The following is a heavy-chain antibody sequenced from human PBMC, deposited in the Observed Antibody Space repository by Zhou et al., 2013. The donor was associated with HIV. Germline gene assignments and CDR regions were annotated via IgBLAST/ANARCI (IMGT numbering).Heavy chain of an antibody. V-gene: IGHV1-69*05. CDR1: GGTFSNYA. CDR3: AREDWGFRDCSGGSCHSPPNWFDP. Sequence: QVQVVQSGAEVKKPGSSVKVSCKASGGTFSNYAISWVRQARGQGLEWIGGIIPVFGTLNYSQKFQGRVTISTDESKSTAYMELSSLRSEDTAMYYCAREDWGFRDCSGGSCHSPPNWFDPWGQGTRRSPSPQ. D-gene: IGHD2-15*01. CDR2: IIPVFGTL. J-gene: IGHJ5*02.